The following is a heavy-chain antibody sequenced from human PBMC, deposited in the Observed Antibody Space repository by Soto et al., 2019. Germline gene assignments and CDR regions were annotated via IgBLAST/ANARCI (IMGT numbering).Heavy chain of an antibody. V-gene: IGHV4-59*12. CDR3: ARESRSWYGSIWDY. D-gene: IGHD6-13*01. Sequence: PSETLSLTCTVSRGSISSYYWSWIRQPPGKGLEWIGYIYFSGGTNYNPSLKSRVTISVDTSKNQFSLKLSSVTAADTAVYYCARESRSWYGSIWDYWGQGTLVTVS. CDR1: RGSISSYY. J-gene: IGHJ4*02. CDR2: IYFSGGT.